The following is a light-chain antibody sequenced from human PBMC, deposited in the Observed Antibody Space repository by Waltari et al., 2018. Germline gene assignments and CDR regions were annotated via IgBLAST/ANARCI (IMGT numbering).Light chain of an antibody. CDR1: NSNIGNNY. CDR3: GTWDSTLSAPV. Sequence: QSVLTQPPSVSAAPGQKVTISCSGSNSNIGNNYVSWYQQLPGTAPKLLIYDNNKRPSGVPDRFSGSKSGTSATLGITGLRAGDEANYYCGTWDSTLSAPVFGGGTRLTVL. V-gene: IGLV1-51*01. J-gene: IGLJ3*02. CDR2: DNN.